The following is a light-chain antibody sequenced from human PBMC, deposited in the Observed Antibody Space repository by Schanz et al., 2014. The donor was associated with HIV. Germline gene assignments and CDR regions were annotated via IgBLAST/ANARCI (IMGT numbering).Light chain of an antibody. CDR2: DVT. J-gene: IGLJ1*01. CDR1: SSDVGSYNY. CDR3: SSYTRGSTYV. V-gene: IGLV2-11*01. Sequence: QSALTQPRSVSGSPGQSVTISCTGTSSDVGSYNYVSWYQQRPGKAPKLMIYDVTKRPSGVSNRFSGSKSGNTASLTISGLQAEDEADYYCSSYTRGSTYVFGSGTKLTVL.